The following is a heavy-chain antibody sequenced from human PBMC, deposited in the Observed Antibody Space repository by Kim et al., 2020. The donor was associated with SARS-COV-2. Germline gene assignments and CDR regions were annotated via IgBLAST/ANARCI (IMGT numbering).Heavy chain of an antibody. CDR2: IKSKADAETT. J-gene: IGHJ6*02. Sequence: GGSLRLSCAASGITFSNAWMSWVRQAPGKGLEWVGRIKSKADAETTDYIAPVKGRFTISRDDSKNTLYLQMNNLETEDTAVYYCITDLGYSNYRAPQYYYGLDVWGQGTTVTVS. V-gene: IGHV3-15*01. CDR1: GITFSNAW. D-gene: IGHD4-4*01. CDR3: ITDLGYSNYRAPQYYYGLDV.